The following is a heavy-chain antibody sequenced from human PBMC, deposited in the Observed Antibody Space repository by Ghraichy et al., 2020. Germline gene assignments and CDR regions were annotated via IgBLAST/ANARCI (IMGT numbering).Heavy chain of an antibody. J-gene: IGHJ4*02. CDR1: GFTFSSYA. D-gene: IGHD1-26*01. V-gene: IGHV3-23*01. CDR3: AKKGRGVGAVTDY. Sequence: GGSLRLSCAASGFTFSSYAMSWVRQAPGKGLEWVSAISGSGGSIYYADSVKGRFTISRDNSKNTLYLQMNSLRAEDTAVYYCAKKGRGVGAVTDYWGQGTLVTVSS. CDR2: ISGSGGSI.